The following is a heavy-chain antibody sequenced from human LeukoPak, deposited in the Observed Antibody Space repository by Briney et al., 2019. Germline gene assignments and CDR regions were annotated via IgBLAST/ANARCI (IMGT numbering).Heavy chain of an antibody. CDR1: GFTFSRYG. J-gene: IGHJ3*02. CDR2: IWYDGSNK. CDR3: ARDSSTTVTGAFDI. Sequence: GGSLRLSCGASGFTFSRYGMHWVRQAPGKGLEWVAIIWYDGSNKCYADSVKGRFTISRDNSKNTLYLQMNSLRAEDTAVYFCARDSSTTVTGAFDIWGQGTMVTVSS. V-gene: IGHV3-33*01. D-gene: IGHD4-17*01.